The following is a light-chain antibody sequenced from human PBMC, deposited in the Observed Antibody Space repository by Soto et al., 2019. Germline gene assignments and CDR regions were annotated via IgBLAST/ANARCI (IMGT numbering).Light chain of an antibody. Sequence: EIVLTQPPGTLSLSPGERATLSCRASQRVSSSYLAGYQQKPGQAPRLLIYGASNSATGFPDRFSGSGSGTAFTLTISRLVPEDLAVYFCQRYGRLLPFSFGQGNKVEI. CDR3: QRYGRLLPFS. CDR2: GAS. CDR1: QRVSSSY. V-gene: IGKV3-20*01. J-gene: IGKJ2*01.